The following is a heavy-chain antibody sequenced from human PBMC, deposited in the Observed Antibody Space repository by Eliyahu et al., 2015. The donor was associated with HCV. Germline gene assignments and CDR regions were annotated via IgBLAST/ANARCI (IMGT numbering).Heavy chain of an antibody. D-gene: IGHD3-3*01. J-gene: IGHJ6*02. Sequence: EVQLVESGGGLVQPGGSLRLSCAASGFTFXSYWMHWVRQAPGKGLVWVSRINSDGSSTSYADSVKGRFTISRDNAKNTLYLQMNSLRAEDTAVYYCARVKGGLRSPFDYGMDVWGQGTTVTVSS. V-gene: IGHV3-74*01. CDR1: GFTFXSYW. CDR3: ARVKGGLRSPFDYGMDV. CDR2: INSDGSST.